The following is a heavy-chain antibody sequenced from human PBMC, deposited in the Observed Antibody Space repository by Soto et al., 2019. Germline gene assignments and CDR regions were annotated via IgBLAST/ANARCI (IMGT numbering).Heavy chain of an antibody. CDR3: ARLTPSGARDFDY. V-gene: IGHV4-59*08. CDR2: IYYSGST. D-gene: IGHD3-10*01. CDR1: GGSISGYY. Sequence: PSETLSLTCTVSGGSISGYYWSWIRQPPGKGLESIGYIYYSGSTNYNPSLKSRVTISVDTSKNQFSLKLSSVTAADTAVYYCARLTPSGARDFDYWGQGTLVTVSS. J-gene: IGHJ4*02.